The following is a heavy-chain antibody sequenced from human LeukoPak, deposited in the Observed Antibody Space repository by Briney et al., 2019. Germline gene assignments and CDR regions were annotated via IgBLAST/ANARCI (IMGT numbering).Heavy chain of an antibody. Sequence: PGGSLRLSCAASGFTFSSYGMHWVRQAPGKGLEWVAVIWYDGSNKYYADSVKGRFTISRDNSKNTLYLQMNSLRAEDTAVYYCAKGSGYYFLYFDYWGQGTLVTVSS. D-gene: IGHD3-22*01. CDR3: AKGSGYYFLYFDY. CDR1: GFTFSSYG. J-gene: IGHJ4*02. CDR2: IWYDGSNK. V-gene: IGHV3-33*06.